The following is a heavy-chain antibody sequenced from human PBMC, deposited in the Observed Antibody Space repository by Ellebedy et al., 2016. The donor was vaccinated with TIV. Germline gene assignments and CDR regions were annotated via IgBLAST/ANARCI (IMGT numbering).Heavy chain of an antibody. J-gene: IGHJ3*02. D-gene: IGHD3-3*01. Sequence: SVKVSXKASGGTFSSYAISWVRQAPGQGLEWMGGIIPIFGTANYAQKFQGRVTITADESTSTAYMELSSLRSEDTAVYYCATGEGVLRFLEWSGAFDIWGQGTMVTVSS. CDR1: GGTFSSYA. CDR3: ATGEGVLRFLEWSGAFDI. CDR2: IIPIFGTA. V-gene: IGHV1-69*13.